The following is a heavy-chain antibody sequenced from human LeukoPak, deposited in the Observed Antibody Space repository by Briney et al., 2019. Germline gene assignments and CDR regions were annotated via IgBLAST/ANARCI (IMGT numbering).Heavy chain of an antibody. CDR1: GGTFSSYA. V-gene: IGHV1-69*13. CDR3: ARPVAYCGGDCYSALDY. Sequence: ASVKVSCKASGGTFSSYAISWVRQAPGQGLEWMGGIIPIFGTANYAQKFQGRVTITADESTSTAYMELSSLRSEDTAVYYCARPVAYCGGDCYSALDYWGQGTLVTVSS. J-gene: IGHJ4*02. D-gene: IGHD2-21*02. CDR2: IIPIFGTA.